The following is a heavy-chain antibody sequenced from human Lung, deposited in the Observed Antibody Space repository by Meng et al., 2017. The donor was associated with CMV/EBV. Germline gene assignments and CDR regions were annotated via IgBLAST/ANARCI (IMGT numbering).Heavy chain of an antibody. D-gene: IGHD3-10*01. CDR1: GFAFNNFW. CDR3: VRDRGLGGIAS. V-gene: IGHV3-74*03. J-gene: IGHJ4*02. CDR2: VDGAGAGI. Sequence: GEXXKISCEASGFAFNNFWMHWVRQDPGKGLLWVSRVDGAGAGIMYADSVKGRFTISRDPARNTVYLQMNNLRVDDTAVYYCVRDRGLGGIASWGQGTLVNGAS.